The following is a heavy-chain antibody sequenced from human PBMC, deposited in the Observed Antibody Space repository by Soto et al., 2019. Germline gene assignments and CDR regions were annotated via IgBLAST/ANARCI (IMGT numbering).Heavy chain of an antibody. CDR1: GYTFTSDG. Sequence: SVKVGCKASGYTFTSDGVSWVRQAPGQGLEWMGWISVDDGDTNYARNVQGRVTMSTDTSTSTAYMEMRSLRSDDTAVYYCARDQVAKWAPGSAMVNYYYGMDAWGQGTTGTV. CDR3: ARDQVAKWAPGSAMVNYYYGMDA. V-gene: IGHV1-18*04. CDR2: ISVDDGDT. D-gene: IGHD5-18*01. J-gene: IGHJ6*02.